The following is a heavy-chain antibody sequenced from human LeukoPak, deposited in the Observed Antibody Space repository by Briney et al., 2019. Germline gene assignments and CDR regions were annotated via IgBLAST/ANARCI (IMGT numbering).Heavy chain of an antibody. CDR3: ARFVGQLALYYYYYMDV. CDR2: MNPNSGNT. Sequence: ASVKVSCKHSGYTFTSYDINWVRQATGQGLEWMGWMNPNSGNTGYAQKFQGRVTMTRNTTISTAYMELSSLRSEDTAVYYCARFVGQLALYYYYYMDVCGKGTTVTAS. CDR1: GYTFTSYD. D-gene: IGHD6-6*01. V-gene: IGHV1-8*01. J-gene: IGHJ6*03.